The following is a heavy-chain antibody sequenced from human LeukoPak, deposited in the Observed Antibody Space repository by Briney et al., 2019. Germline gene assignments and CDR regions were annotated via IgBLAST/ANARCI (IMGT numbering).Heavy chain of an antibody. D-gene: IGHD1-1*01. V-gene: IGHV3-11*01. CDR1: GFIFSEFY. J-gene: IGHJ4*02. CDR2: ISGSGHDI. CDR3: ARTARSGDI. Sequence: GSLRLSCAASGFIFSEFYMSWVRQSPGKGLEWISYISGSGHDINYVDSVKGRFTVSRDNAKNSLYLQMNSLSADDTAIYYCARTARSGDIRGQGPLVTVSS.